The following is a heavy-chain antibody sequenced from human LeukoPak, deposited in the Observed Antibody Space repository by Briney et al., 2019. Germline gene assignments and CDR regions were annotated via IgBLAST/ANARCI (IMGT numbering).Heavy chain of an antibody. Sequence: GGSLRLSCAASGFTFGSYSMNWVRQAPGKGLEWIAHISSTTRTIYYADSVKGRFTVSRDNAKNSLYLQMNSLRAEDTAVYYCARSSGGQPFWGQGTLVTVSS. V-gene: IGHV3-48*04. CDR1: GFTFGSYS. CDR2: ISSTTRTI. CDR3: ARSSGGQPF. J-gene: IGHJ4*02. D-gene: IGHD2-15*01.